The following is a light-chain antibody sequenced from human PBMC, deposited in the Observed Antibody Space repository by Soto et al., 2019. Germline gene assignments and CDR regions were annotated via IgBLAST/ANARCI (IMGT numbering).Light chain of an antibody. CDR1: QSVRSNF. J-gene: IGKJ3*01. Sequence: EIVLTQSPGTLSLSPGDRVTLSCRASQSVRSNFLAWYQQKPGQAPRLLIYGASSRVTGIPDRFSGSGSGADFTLTISRLEPEDFAVYFCQQCGSSPGVTFGPGTKVDIK. CDR2: GAS. CDR3: QQCGSSPGVT. V-gene: IGKV3-20*01.